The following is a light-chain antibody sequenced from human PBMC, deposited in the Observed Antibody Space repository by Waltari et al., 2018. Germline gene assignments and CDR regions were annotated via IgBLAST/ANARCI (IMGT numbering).Light chain of an antibody. V-gene: IGLV2-11*01. Sequence: QSALTQPRSVSGSPGQSVTISCTGTSSDVGGYNYFSWYQQHPGKAPKLMIYDVSKRPSGVPDRFSGSKSGNTASLTISGLQAEDEADYYCCSYAGNYILYVFGTGTKVTVL. CDR3: CSYAGNYILYV. CDR2: DVS. CDR1: SSDVGGYNY. J-gene: IGLJ1*01.